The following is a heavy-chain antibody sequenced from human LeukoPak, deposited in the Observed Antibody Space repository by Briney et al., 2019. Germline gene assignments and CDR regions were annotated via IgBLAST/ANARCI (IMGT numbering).Heavy chain of an antibody. CDR1: GGSISSSIYY. V-gene: IGHV4-39*01. CDR3: AKVGLYCSGGSCYPSYFDY. J-gene: IGHJ4*02. Sequence: PSETLSLTCTVSGGSISSSIYYWGWIRPPPGKGLDWIGSIEYSGSTYYNPSLKSRVTISVDTSKNQFSLRLSSVTAADTAVYYCAKVGLYCSGGSCYPSYFDYWGQGTLVTVSS. CDR2: IEYSGST. D-gene: IGHD2-15*01.